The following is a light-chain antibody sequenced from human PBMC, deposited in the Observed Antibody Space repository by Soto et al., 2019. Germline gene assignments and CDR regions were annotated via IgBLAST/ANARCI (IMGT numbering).Light chain of an antibody. CDR2: GAS. CDR3: QQYVGSPLFT. V-gene: IGKV1-39*01. CDR1: QSISTY. Sequence: DIEMTQSPSSLSASVGDRVTITCRASQSISTYLNWYQQKGGKAPKLLIHGASGLQSGVPLRFSGSGSGTDFTLTISRLEPDDFAVYSCQQYVGSPLFTFGPGTRVDLK. J-gene: IGKJ3*01.